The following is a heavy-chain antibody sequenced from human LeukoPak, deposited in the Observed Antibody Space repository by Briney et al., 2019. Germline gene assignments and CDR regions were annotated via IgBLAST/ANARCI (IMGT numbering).Heavy chain of an antibody. CDR3: ARGGRGYSSVYFDY. CDR2: ISSSGTTI. CDR1: GFTFSSYE. Sequence: GSLRLSCAASGFTFSSYEMNWVRQAPGKGLEWVSYISSSGTTIYYADSVKGRFTISRDNAKNSLYLQMNSLRAEDTALYYCARGGRGYSSVYFDYWGQGTLVTVSS. J-gene: IGHJ4*02. D-gene: IGHD5-18*01. V-gene: IGHV3-48*03.